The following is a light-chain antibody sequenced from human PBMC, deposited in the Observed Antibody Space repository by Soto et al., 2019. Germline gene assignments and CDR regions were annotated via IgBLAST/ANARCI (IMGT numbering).Light chain of an antibody. V-gene: IGKV4-1*01. CDR3: QQYYDTPWT. CDR2: WAS. CDR1: QTLLYGANNKNY. Sequence: DIVMIQSPDSLAVSLGERATINCRSSQTLLYGANNKNYLAWYQQRPGQPPKLLIYWASNRESGVADRFSGSGSGTDFTLTISSLQAEDLAVYYCQQYYDTPWTFGQGTRVGIK. J-gene: IGKJ1*01.